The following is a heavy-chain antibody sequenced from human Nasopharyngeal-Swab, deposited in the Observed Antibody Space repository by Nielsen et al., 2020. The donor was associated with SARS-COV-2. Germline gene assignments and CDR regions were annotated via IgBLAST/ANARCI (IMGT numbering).Heavy chain of an antibody. J-gene: IGHJ3*02. CDR3: ARVSGGAFDI. V-gene: IGHV3-7*03. D-gene: IGHD3-10*01. CDR2: IKQDGSDK. CDR1: GLTFTNSW. Sequence: GGSLRLSCAASGLTFTNSWMSWVRQAPGKGLEWVANIKQDGSDKYYVDSVKGRFTISRDNAKNSLYLQMNSLRAEDTALYHCARVSGGAFDIWGQGTMVTVSS.